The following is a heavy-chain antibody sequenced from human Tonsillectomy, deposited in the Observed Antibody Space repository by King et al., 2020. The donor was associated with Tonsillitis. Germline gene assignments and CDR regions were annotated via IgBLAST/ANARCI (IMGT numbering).Heavy chain of an antibody. CDR1: GFTFSSYA. CDR3: AKVPVGATTGYFDY. CDR2: ISGSGGST. J-gene: IGHJ4*02. V-gene: IGHV3-23*04. Sequence: VQLVESGGGLVQPGGSLRLSCAASGFTFSSYAMSWVRQAPGKGLEWVSAISGSGGSTYYADSVKGRFTISSDNSKTTLYLQMNSLRAEDTGVYYCAKVPVGATTGYFDYWGQGTLVTVSS. D-gene: IGHD1-26*01.